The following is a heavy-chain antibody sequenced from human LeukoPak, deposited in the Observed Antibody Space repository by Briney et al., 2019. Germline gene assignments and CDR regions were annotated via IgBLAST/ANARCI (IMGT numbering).Heavy chain of an antibody. CDR1: GYTFTGYY. CDR2: INPNSGGT. CDR3: TRDRVVPNAGPRLYNWFDP. J-gene: IGHJ5*02. V-gene: IGHV1-2*02. Sequence: GASVKVSCKASGYTFTGYYMHWVRQAPGQGLEWMGWINPNSGGTNYAQKFQGRVSMTRDTSASTVYMELNSLRSEDTAVYYCTRDRVVPNAGPRLYNWFDPWGQGTLVTVSS. D-gene: IGHD2-2*01.